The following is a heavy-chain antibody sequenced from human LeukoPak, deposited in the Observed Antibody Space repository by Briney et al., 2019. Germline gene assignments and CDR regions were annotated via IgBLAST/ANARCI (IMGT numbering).Heavy chain of an antibody. V-gene: IGHV7-4-1*02. J-gene: IGHJ3*02. D-gene: IGHD3-10*01. CDR1: GYIFTSYA. Sequence: ASVKVSCKASGYIFTSYALNWVRQAPGQGLEWMGWINTNTGNPTYAQGFTGRFVFSLDTSVSTTYLQISSLKAEDTAVYYCARGYRPYGSGSYGLSAFDIWGQGTMVTVSS. CDR2: INTNTGNP. CDR3: ARGYRPYGSGSYGLSAFDI.